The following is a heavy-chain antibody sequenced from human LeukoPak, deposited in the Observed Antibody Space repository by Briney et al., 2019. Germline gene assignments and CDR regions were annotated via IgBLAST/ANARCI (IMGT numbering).Heavy chain of an antibody. D-gene: IGHD4/OR15-4a*01. CDR2: IYYSGST. Sequence: PSQTLSLTCTVSGGSISSAAYYWSWIRQHPGKGLEWIGYIYYSGSTYYNPSLKSRVSISIDTSKNPFSLKLNSVTAADTAVYYCARADSVLPSSVDYWGQGTLVTVSS. J-gene: IGHJ4*02. CDR1: GGSISSAAYY. V-gene: IGHV4-31*03. CDR3: ARADSVLPSSVDY.